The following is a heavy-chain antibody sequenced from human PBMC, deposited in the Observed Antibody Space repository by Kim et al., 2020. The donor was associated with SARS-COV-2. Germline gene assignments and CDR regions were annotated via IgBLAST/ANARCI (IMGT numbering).Heavy chain of an antibody. V-gene: IGHV3-30-3*01. CDR3: ARDSDSITIFGVVSAYYYYYYMDV. CDR1: GFTFSSYA. D-gene: IGHD3-3*01. J-gene: IGHJ6*03. Sequence: GGSLRLSCAASGFTFSSYAMHWVRQAPDKGLEWVAVISYDGSNKYYADSVKGRFTISRDNSKNTLYLQMNSLRAEDTAAYYCARDSDSITIFGVVSAYYYYYYMDVWGKGTTVTVSS. CDR2: ISYDGSNK.